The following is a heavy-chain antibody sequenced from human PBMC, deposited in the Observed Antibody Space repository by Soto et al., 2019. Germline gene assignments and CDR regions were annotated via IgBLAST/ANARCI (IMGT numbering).Heavy chain of an antibody. CDR3: ARGIFGSGTANDY. D-gene: IGHD3-10*01. V-gene: IGHV3-74*01. Sequence: EVQLVESGGGLVQPGGSLRLSCAASGFTFSGSWMHWVRQAPGKGLVWVSRINGAGIGTSYADFVKGRFTISRDDAKNTLFLQMNGLRAEDTAVYYCARGIFGSGTANDYWGQGNLVTVSS. CDR2: INGAGIGT. CDR1: GFTFSGSW. J-gene: IGHJ4*02.